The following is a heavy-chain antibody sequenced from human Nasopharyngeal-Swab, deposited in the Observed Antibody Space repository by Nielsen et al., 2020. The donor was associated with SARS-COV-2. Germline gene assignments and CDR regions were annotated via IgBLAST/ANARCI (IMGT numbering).Heavy chain of an antibody. CDR2: IAHDASNE. CDR1: GFTFSSFG. V-gene: IGHV3-30*03. D-gene: IGHD4-17*01. Sequence: GGSLRLSCAASGFTFSSFGMHWVRQAPGKGLEWVAFIAHDASNEYYGDSVKGRFSISRDSSKNTLYLQMESLRGEDTAVYYCVRDAPAHYGAFYWGRGTLVTVSS. J-gene: IGHJ4*02. CDR3: VRDAPAHYGAFY.